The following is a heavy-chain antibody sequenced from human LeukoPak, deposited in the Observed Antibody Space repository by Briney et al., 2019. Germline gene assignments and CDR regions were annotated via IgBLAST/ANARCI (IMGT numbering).Heavy chain of an antibody. J-gene: IGHJ4*02. CDR3: ARSTNWEINY. CDR1: GYTFRSYG. V-gene: IGHV1-18*01. CDR2: ISAKNGDT. Sequence: VASVKVSCKASGYTFRSYGISWVRQAPGQGLGWMGWISAKNGDTHYVQNLQGRVTMTTDTSTSTAYMELRSLRSDDTAVYYCARSTNWEINYWGQGTLVTVSS. D-gene: IGHD7-27*01.